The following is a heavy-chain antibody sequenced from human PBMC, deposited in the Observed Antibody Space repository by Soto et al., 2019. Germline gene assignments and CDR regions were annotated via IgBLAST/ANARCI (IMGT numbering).Heavy chain of an antibody. V-gene: IGHV1-69*12. CDR2: IIPIFGTA. Sequence: QVQLVQSGAEVKKPGSSVKVSCKASGGTFSSYAISWVRQAPGQGLEWMGGIIPIFGTANYAQKFHGRVTLTAAESTSTDYMELSSLRYEDTAVYYCARVISREHAFDIWGQGTMVTVSS. CDR1: GGTFSSYA. CDR3: ARVISREHAFDI. J-gene: IGHJ3*02.